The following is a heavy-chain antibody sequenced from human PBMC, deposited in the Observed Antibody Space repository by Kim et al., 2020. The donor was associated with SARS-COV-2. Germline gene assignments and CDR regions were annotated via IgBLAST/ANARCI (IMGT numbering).Heavy chain of an antibody. D-gene: IGHD2-15*01. Sequence: GGSLRLSCAASGFTFSSYAMHWVRQAPGKGLEWVAVISYDGSNKYYVDSVKGRFTISRDNSKNTLYLQMNSLRAEDTAVYYCARARYCSGGSCYSGYYYYYGMDVWGQGTTVTVSS. V-gene: IGHV3-30*04. CDR1: GFTFSSYA. CDR2: ISYDGSNK. J-gene: IGHJ6*02. CDR3: ARARYCSGGSCYSGYYYYYGMDV.